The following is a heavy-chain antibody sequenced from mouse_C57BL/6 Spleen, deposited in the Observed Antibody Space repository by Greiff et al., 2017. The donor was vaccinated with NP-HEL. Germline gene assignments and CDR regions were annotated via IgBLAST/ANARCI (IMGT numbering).Heavy chain of an antibody. CDR3: ARTATGGLAMDY. J-gene: IGHJ4*01. Sequence: VHLVESGAELVRPGASVKLSCKASGYTFTDYYINWVKQRPGQGLEWIARIYPGSGNTYYNEKFKGKATLTAEKSSSTAYMQLSSLTSEDSAVYFCARTATGGLAMDYWGQGTSVTVSS. V-gene: IGHV1-76*01. CDR2: IYPGSGNT. D-gene: IGHD1-1*01. CDR1: GYTFTDYY.